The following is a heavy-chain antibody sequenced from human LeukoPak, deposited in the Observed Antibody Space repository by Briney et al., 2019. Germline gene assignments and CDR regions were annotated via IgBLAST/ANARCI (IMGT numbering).Heavy chain of an antibody. CDR1: GGSISSYY. D-gene: IGHD4-23*01. J-gene: IGHJ3*02. CDR3: ARALPPYGGNSDAFDI. V-gene: IGHV4-59*01. CDR2: IYYSGST. Sequence: PSETLSLTCTGSGGSISSYYWSWIRQPPGKGLEWIGYIYYSGSTNYNPSLKSRVTISVDTSKNQFSLKLSSVTAADTAVYYCARALPPYGGNSDAFDIWGQGTMVTVSS.